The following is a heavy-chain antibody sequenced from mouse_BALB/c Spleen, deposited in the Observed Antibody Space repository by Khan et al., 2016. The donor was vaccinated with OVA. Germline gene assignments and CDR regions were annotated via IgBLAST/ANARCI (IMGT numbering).Heavy chain of an antibody. CDR1: GYTFNSYY. CDR3: TRSGYGSFAY. Sequence: QVQLKESGVELVKPGASVKLSCKASGYTFNSYYMYWVKQRPGQGLEWIGEINPNNGDANFNEKFKNKATLTVDKSSNTAFMQLSSLTSEDSAVDYCTRSGYGSFAYWGQGTLVTVSA. J-gene: IGHJ3*01. CDR2: INPNNGDA. D-gene: IGHD2-2*01. V-gene: IGHV1S81*02.